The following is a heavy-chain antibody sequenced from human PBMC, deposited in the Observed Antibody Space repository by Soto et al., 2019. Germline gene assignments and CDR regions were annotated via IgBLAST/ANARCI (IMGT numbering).Heavy chain of an antibody. V-gene: IGHV1-3*01. J-gene: IGHJ6*02. Sequence: ASVKVSCKASGYTFTSYAMHWVRQAPGQRLEWMGWINAGNGNTKYSQKFQGRVTMTRNTSISTAYMELSSLRSEDTAVYYCARGTSSGWGYYYGMDVWGQGTTVTVSS. D-gene: IGHD3-22*01. CDR3: ARGTSSGWGYYYGMDV. CDR2: INAGNGNT. CDR1: GYTFTSYA.